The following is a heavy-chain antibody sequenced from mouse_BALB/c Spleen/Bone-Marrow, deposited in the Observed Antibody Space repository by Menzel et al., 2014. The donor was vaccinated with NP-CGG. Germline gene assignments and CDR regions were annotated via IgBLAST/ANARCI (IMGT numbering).Heavy chain of an antibody. J-gene: IGHJ4*01. CDR2: INPYNDGT. D-gene: IGHD2-4*01. CDR3: ARHYYDYDYYAMDY. CDR1: GYTFTTYV. V-gene: IGHV1-14*01. Sequence: EVKLMESGPERVKPGASVKMSCKASGYTFTTYVMHWVKQRPGQGLEWIGYINPYNDGTKYNEKFKGKATLTSDKSSSTAYMELSSLTSEDSAVYYCARHYYDYDYYAMDYWGQGTSVTVSP.